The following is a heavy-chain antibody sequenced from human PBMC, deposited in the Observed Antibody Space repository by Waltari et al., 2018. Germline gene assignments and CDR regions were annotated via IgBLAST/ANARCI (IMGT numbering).Heavy chain of an antibody. D-gene: IGHD3-22*01. CDR3: ARAYYYDSSGLPWD. V-gene: IGHV1-8*03. Sequence: QVQLVQSGAEVKKPGASVKVSCKASGYTFTSYDINWVRQATGQGLEWMGWMNPNSGNTGYAQKFQGRVTITRNTAISTAYMELSSLRSEDTSLYYCARAYYYDSSGLPWDWGQGTLVTVSS. CDR1: GYTFTSYD. J-gene: IGHJ4*02. CDR2: MNPNSGNT.